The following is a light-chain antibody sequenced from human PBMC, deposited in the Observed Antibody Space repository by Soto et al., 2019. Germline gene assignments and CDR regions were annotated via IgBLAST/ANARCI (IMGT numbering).Light chain of an antibody. CDR1: SSDVGGYNY. CDR2: DVS. CDR3: SSYTSSSTRL. V-gene: IGLV2-14*01. Sequence: QSVLTQPASVSGSPGQSITISCTGSSSDVGGYNYVSWYQQHPGKAPKLMIYDVSNRPSGVSNRFSGSKSGNMAPLTISGLQAEDEADYYCSSYTSSSTRLFGTGTKVTVL. J-gene: IGLJ1*01.